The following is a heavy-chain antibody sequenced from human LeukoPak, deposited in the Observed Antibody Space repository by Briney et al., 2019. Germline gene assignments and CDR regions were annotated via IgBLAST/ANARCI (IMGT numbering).Heavy chain of an antibody. Sequence: PGGSLRLSCAASGFTFSSYAVSWVRQAPGKGLEWVSAITATGGSTYYAASVKGRFTVSRDNSKNTLYLQMSSLRAEDTAMYYCARERTAAGTRAFDIWGQGTMVTVSS. CDR1: GFTFSSYA. V-gene: IGHV3-23*01. CDR3: ARERTAAGTRAFDI. D-gene: IGHD6-13*01. CDR2: ITATGGST. J-gene: IGHJ3*02.